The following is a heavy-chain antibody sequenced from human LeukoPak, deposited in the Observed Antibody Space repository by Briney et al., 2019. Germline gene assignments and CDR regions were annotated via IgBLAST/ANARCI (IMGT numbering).Heavy chain of an antibody. CDR1: GYTFTSYD. Sequence: ASVTVSCKASGYTFTSYDINWVRQAPGQGLEWMGWMNPNSGNTGYAQKFQGRVTMTRNTSISTAYMELRSLRSDDTAVYYCAREENVDIVATWVNWGQGTLVTVSS. D-gene: IGHD5-12*01. V-gene: IGHV1-8*01. CDR2: MNPNSGNT. CDR3: AREENVDIVATWVN. J-gene: IGHJ4*02.